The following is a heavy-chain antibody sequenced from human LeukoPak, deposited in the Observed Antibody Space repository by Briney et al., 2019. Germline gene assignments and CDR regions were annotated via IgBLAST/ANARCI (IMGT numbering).Heavy chain of an antibody. Sequence: ASVKVSCKTSGYSFSTYGIVWVRQAPGQGVEWVGWISGYNGNTKYVDMVQDRITMTTDRFTNTAYMELKSLKYDDTAVYYCATGMATFLEFWGQGTLVTVSS. CDR2: ISGYNGNT. J-gene: IGHJ4*02. V-gene: IGHV1-18*01. CDR1: GYSFSTYG. D-gene: IGHD5-24*01. CDR3: ATGMATFLEF.